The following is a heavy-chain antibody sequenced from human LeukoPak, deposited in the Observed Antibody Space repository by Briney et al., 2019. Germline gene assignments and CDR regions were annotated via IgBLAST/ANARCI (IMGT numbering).Heavy chain of an antibody. V-gene: IGHV2-5*02. Sequence: SGPTLVKPTQTLTLTCTFSGFSLSTPGVGVGWFRQPPGKALECLALIFWDDEKRYSPSLKNRLTITKATSENEMVLIMTNVDPVDTGTYYCARRMYSGSYDFDYWGQGTLVNVSS. CDR2: IFWDDEK. D-gene: IGHD1-26*01. CDR1: GFSLSTPGVG. CDR3: ARRMYSGSYDFDY. J-gene: IGHJ4*02.